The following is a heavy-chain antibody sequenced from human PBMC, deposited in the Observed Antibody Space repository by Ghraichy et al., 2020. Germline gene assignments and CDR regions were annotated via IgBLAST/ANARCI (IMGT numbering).Heavy chain of an antibody. D-gene: IGHD6-19*01. Sequence: GGSLRLSCAASGFTFSSYAMSWVRQAPGKGLEWVSAISGSGGSTYYADSVKGRFTISRDNSKNTLYLQMNSLRAEDTAVYYCAKDQRLGQWLSAYFDYWGQGTLVTVSS. CDR2: ISGSGGST. CDR3: AKDQRLGQWLSAYFDY. V-gene: IGHV3-23*01. J-gene: IGHJ4*02. CDR1: GFTFSSYA.